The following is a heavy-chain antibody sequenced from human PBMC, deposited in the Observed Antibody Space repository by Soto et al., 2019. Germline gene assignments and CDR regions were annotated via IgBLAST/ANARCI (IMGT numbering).Heavy chain of an antibody. CDR3: ARLPWADYGGIFDP. CDR1: GGSISSDY. D-gene: IGHD4-17*01. CDR2: IYHSGST. V-gene: IGHV4-59*01. Sequence: SETLSLTCTVSGGSISSDYWSWIRRPPGKRLEWIGFIYHSGSTNYNPSLKSRVTISVDTSKNQFSLKLYSVTTADTAMYYCARLPWADYGGIFDPWGQGTLVTVSS. J-gene: IGHJ5*02.